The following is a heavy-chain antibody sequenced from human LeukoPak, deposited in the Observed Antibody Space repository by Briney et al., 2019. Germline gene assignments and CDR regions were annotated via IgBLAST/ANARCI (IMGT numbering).Heavy chain of an antibody. Sequence: PSQTLSLTCTVSGGSISSGDYYWSWIRQPPGRGLEWIGYIYYNGSTYYNPSLKSRVTISVDTSKNQFSLKLSSVTAADTAVYYCARTSLGGAWFDPWGQGTLVTVSS. J-gene: IGHJ5*02. CDR2: IYYNGST. D-gene: IGHD3-10*01. CDR3: ARTSLGGAWFDP. V-gene: IGHV4-30-4*08. CDR1: GGSISSGDYY.